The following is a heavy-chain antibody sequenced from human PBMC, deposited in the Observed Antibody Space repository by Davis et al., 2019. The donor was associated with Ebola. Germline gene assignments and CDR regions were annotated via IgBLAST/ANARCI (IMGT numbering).Heavy chain of an antibody. CDR1: GGSISSSNW. CDR2: IYHSGST. V-gene: IGHV4-4*02. Sequence: MLSETLSLTCAVSGGSISSSNWWSWVRQPPGKGLEWIGEIYHSGSTNYNPSLKSRVTISVDKSKNQFSLKLSSVTAADTAVYYCARGGYIVVVPAANGGRLPYYYYGMDVWGQGTTVTVSS. D-gene: IGHD2-2*01. CDR3: ARGGYIVVVPAANGGRLPYYYYGMDV. J-gene: IGHJ6*02.